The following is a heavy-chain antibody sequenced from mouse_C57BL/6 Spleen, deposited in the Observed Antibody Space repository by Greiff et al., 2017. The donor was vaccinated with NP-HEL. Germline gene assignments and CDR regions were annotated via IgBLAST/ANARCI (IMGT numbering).Heavy chain of an antibody. Sequence: EVMLVESGPGMVKPSQSLSLTCTVTGYSITSGYDWHWIRHFPGNKLEWMGYISYSGSTNYNPSLKSRISITHDTSKNHFFLKLNYVTTEDTATYYCARDEVLTGPWFAYWGQGTLVTVSA. CDR2: ISYSGST. V-gene: IGHV3-1*01. J-gene: IGHJ3*01. CDR3: ARDEVLTGPWFAY. CDR1: GYSITSGYD. D-gene: IGHD4-1*01.